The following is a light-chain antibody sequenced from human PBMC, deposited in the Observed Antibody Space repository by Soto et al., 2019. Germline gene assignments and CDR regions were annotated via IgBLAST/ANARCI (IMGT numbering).Light chain of an antibody. V-gene: IGLV1-40*01. CDR1: SSNIGAGYD. CDR2: GNS. Sequence: QSVLTQPPSVSGAPGQRVTISCTGSSSNIGAGYDVHWYQQLPGTAPKLLIYGNSNRPSGVPDRFSGSKSGTSASLAITGLQAEDEADYYCQSYDSSLSGWVFGGGTKRIVL. J-gene: IGLJ3*02. CDR3: QSYDSSLSGWV.